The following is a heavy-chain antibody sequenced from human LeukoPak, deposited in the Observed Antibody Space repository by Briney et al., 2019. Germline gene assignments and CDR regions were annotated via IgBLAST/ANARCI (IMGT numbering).Heavy chain of an antibody. CDR1: GFTFSSYG. V-gene: IGHV3-30*02. J-gene: IGHJ4*02. D-gene: IGHD3-22*01. CDR3: AKGHDYYDSSGYYYFDY. Sequence: PGGSLRLSCAASGFTFSSYGMHWVRQAPGKGLEWVAFIRYDGSNKYYADSVKGRFTISRDNSKNTLYLQMNSLRAEDTAVYYCAKGHDYYDSSGYYYFDYWGQGTLVTVSS. CDR2: IRYDGSNK.